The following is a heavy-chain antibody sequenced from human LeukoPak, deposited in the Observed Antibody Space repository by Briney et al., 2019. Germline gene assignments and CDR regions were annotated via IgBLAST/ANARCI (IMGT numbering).Heavy chain of an antibody. V-gene: IGHV1-8*01. CDR3: ATSDTAMVRYFQH. CDR1: GYTFTSYD. D-gene: IGHD5-18*01. J-gene: IGHJ1*01. Sequence: ASVKVSCKASGYTFTSYDINWVRQATGQGLEWMGWMNPNSGNTGYAQKFQGRVTMTRNTSISTAYMELSSLRSEDTAVYYCATSDTAMVRYFQHWGQGTLVTVSS. CDR2: MNPNSGNT.